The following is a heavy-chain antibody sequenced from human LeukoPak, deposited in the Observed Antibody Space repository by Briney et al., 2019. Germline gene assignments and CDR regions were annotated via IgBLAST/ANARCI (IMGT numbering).Heavy chain of an antibody. CDR3: ARGGWRLDY. J-gene: IGHJ4*02. Sequence: SETLSLTCTVSGGAISRYYWSWIRQPPGKGLEWIGYIYYTGTTNYNPSLKSRVTISVDTSKNQSSLKLSSVTAADTAVYYCARGGWRLDYWGQGTLVTVSS. V-gene: IGHV4-59*01. D-gene: IGHD2-15*01. CDR2: IYYTGTT. CDR1: GGAISRYY.